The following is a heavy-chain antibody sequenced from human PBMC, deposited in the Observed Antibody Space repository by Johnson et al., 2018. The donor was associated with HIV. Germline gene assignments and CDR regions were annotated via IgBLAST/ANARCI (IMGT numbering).Heavy chain of an antibody. V-gene: IGHV3-30*14. CDR2: ISYDGST. Sequence: QPGRSLRLSCVGSGFTFSNYALHCVRQAPGKGLEWVALISYDGSTYYADSVKGRFTISRDDSKNTLYLQMSSLRAEDTAVYYCARVLGARGPGAFDIWGQGTMVTVSS. CDR3: ARVLGARGPGAFDI. J-gene: IGHJ3*02. CDR1: GFTFSNYA.